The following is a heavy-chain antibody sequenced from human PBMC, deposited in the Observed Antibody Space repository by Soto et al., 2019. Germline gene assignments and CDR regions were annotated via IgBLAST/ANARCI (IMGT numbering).Heavy chain of an antibody. CDR2: INPNSGGT. CDR1: GYTFTSYD. CDR3: ARAGKTMVRGVVSWFDP. J-gene: IGHJ5*02. D-gene: IGHD3-10*01. Sequence: ASVKVSCKASGYTFTSYDINWVRQAPGQGLEWMGWINPNSGGTNYAQKFQGWVTMTRDTSISTAYMELSRLRSDDTAVYYCARAGKTMVRGVVSWFDPWGQGTLVTVSS. V-gene: IGHV1-2*04.